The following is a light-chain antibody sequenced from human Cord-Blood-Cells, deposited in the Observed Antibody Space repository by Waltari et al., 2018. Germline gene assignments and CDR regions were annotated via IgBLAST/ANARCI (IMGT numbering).Light chain of an antibody. V-gene: IGLV3-19*01. J-gene: IGLJ2*01. CDR1: SHRSYY. Sequence: SSELTQDPAVSVALGQTVRITCQGDSHRSYYASWYQQKPGQAPVLVIYGKNNRPSGIPDRFSGSSSGNTASLTITGAQAEDEADYYCNPRDSSGNHVVFGGGTKLTVL. CDR3: NPRDSSGNHVV. CDR2: GKN.